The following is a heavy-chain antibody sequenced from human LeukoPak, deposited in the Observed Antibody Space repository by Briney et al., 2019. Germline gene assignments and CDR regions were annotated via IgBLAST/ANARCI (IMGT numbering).Heavy chain of an antibody. J-gene: IGHJ2*01. V-gene: IGHV3-7*01. D-gene: IGHD2-21*02. Sequence: PGGSLRLSCAASGFTFSSYWMNWVRQAPGKGLEWVANIKQDGSEKYYVDSVKGRFTISRDNSKNTLYLQMNSLRAEDTAVYYCARVRDCGGDCYPGWYFDLWGRGTLVTVSS. CDR1: GFTFSSYW. CDR2: IKQDGSEK. CDR3: ARVRDCGGDCYPGWYFDL.